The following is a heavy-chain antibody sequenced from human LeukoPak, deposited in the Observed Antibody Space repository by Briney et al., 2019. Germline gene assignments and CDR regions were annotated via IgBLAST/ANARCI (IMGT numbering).Heavy chain of an antibody. CDR3: ARLNRGYSYGYDY. J-gene: IGHJ4*02. D-gene: IGHD5-18*01. CDR2: INHSGST. V-gene: IGHV4-34*01. Sequence: PSETLSLTCAVYGGSFSGYYWSWIRQPPGKGLEWIGEINHSGSTNYNPSLKSRVTISVDTSKNQFSLKLSSVTAADTAVYYCARLNRGYSYGYDYWGQGALVTVSS. CDR1: GGSFSGYY.